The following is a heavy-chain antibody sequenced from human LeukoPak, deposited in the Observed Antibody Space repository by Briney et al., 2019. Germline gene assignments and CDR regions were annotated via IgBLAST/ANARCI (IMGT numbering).Heavy chain of an antibody. CDR2: IYHSGST. D-gene: IGHD3-16*02. CDR1: GFSISSGYY. CDR3: ARGLKRGSYRYYYYYMDV. V-gene: IGHV4-38-2*02. Sequence: SETLSLTCSVSGFSISSGYYWGWIRQPPGKGLEWIGSIYHSGSTYYNPSLKSRVTISVDTSKNQFSLKLSSVTAADTAVYYCARGLKRGSYRYYYYYMDVWGKGTTVTVSS. J-gene: IGHJ6*03.